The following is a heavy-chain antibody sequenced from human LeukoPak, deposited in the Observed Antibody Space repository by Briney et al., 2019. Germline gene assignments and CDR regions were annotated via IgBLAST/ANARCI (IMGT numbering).Heavy chain of an antibody. V-gene: IGHV4-31*03. D-gene: IGHD7-27*01. CDR3: ARDRLGIADH. CDR1: GGSISSGGYY. J-gene: IGHJ4*02. CDR2: IYYSGST. Sequence: SETLSLTCTVSGGSISSGGYYWSWIRQHPGKGLEWIGYIYYSGSTYYNPSLKSRVTISVDTSKNQFSLKLSSVTAADTAVYYCARDRLGIADHWGQGTLVTVSS.